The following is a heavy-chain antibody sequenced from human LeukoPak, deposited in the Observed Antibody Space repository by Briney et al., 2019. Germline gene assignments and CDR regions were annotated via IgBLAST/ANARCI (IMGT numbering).Heavy chain of an antibody. D-gene: IGHD2-21*02. CDR1: GFSFPNYG. Sequence: GGSLRLSCAASGFSFPNYGIHWVRQAPGKGLEWVALIWYDGNHQYYADSVKGRFIISRGNSKNTVYLQMHSLRAEDMAIYYCARDCSGGDCSSRYLDYWGQGTLVTVSS. CDR3: ARDCSGGDCSSRYLDY. CDR2: IWYDGNHQ. V-gene: IGHV3-33*01. J-gene: IGHJ4*02.